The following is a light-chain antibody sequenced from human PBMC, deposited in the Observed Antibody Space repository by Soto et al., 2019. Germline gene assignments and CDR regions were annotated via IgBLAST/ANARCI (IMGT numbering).Light chain of an antibody. CDR2: GAS. CDR1: QNISTN. V-gene: IGKV3-20*01. J-gene: IGKJ5*01. Sequence: DIVMTQSPATLSLSPWERATLSCRASQNISTNLAWYQQKPGQAPRLLVYGASSRATGISDRFSGSGSGTDFTLTISRLEPEDFAVYYCQHYVSPPITFGQGTRLEIK. CDR3: QHYVSPPIT.